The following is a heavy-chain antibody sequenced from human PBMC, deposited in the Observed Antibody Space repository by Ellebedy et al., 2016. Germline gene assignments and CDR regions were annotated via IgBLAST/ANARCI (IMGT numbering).Heavy chain of an antibody. D-gene: IGHD1-26*01. Sequence: SETLSLTCTVSGGSIGSYYWTWIRQPPGKGLEWIGHTSYSGSTNYNPSLKSQVTISIDTSKNQFSLRLTSVTAADTAVYYCARAIGGSYEDFWGQGTLVTVPS. CDR3: ARAIGGSYEDF. J-gene: IGHJ4*02. CDR1: GGSIGSYY. V-gene: IGHV4-59*01. CDR2: TSYSGST.